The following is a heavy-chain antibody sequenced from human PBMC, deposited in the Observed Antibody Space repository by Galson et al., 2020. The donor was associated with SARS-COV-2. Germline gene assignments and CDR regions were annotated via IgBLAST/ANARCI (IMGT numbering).Heavy chain of an antibody. J-gene: IGHJ4*02. CDR2: INPNSGGT. CDR3: ASARGPDYYASSGYLDY. CDR1: GYTFTDYY. Sequence: ASVTVSCKASGYTFTDYYMHWVRQAPGQGLEWMGWINPNSGGTNYAEKFQGRVTMTRDTSISTAYMELSRLRSDDTAVYYCASARGPDYYASSGYLDYWGQGTLVTVSS. V-gene: IGHV1-2*02. D-gene: IGHD3-22*01.